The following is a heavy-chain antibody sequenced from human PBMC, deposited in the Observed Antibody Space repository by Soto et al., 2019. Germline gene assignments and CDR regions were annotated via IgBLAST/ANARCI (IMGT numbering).Heavy chain of an antibody. J-gene: IGHJ4*02. Sequence: GGSLRLSCAASGFTFSSYAMSWVRQAPGKGLEWVSGISASGGRIYYADSVKGRFTNSRDSSRNTVNLQMDSLRAEDTAVYYCAKIQDPYGGTQSGALDSWGQGTLVTVSS. CDR3: AKIQDPYGGTQSGALDS. CDR1: GFTFSSYA. CDR2: ISASGGRI. V-gene: IGHV3-23*01. D-gene: IGHD1-7*01.